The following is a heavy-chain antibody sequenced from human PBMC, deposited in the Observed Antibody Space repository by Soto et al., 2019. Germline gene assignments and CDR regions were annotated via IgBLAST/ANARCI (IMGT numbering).Heavy chain of an antibody. CDR1: GSSFTSYF. V-gene: IGHV1-46*01. CDR3: ARVGCIGLRYFGWLLNLQFDY. CDR2: INPTGGTT. Sequence: ASVKVSCKASGSSFTSYFMHWVRQAPGQGLEWMGIINPTGGTTTYTQKFQGRVTMTRDTSTSTVYMELSSLRSEDTAVYYYARVGCIGLRYFGWLLNLQFDYWGQGTLVTV. J-gene: IGHJ4*02. D-gene: IGHD3-9*01.